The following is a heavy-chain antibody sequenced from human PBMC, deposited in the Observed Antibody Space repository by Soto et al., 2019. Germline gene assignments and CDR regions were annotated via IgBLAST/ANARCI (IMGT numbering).Heavy chain of an antibody. CDR1: GFTFSSYS. CDR3: ARGPDIVLMEYYFDY. CDR2: ISSSSSYI. V-gene: IGHV3-21*01. J-gene: IGHJ4*02. D-gene: IGHD2-8*01. Sequence: PGGSLRLSCEASGFTFSSYSMNWVRQAPGKGLEWVSSISSSSSYIYYADSVKGRFTISRDNAKNSLYLQMNSLRAEDTAVYYCARGPDIVLMEYYFDYWGQGXLVTVYS.